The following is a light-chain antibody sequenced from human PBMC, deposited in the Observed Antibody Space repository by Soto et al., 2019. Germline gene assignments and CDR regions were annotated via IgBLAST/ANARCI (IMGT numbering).Light chain of an antibody. CDR1: QSISSY. CDR3: QQSYGTPIT. J-gene: IGKJ5*01. V-gene: IGKV1-39*01. CDR2: AAS. Sequence: IQLTPSPSSLSASVGDRVTITFRASQSISSYLNWYQQKPGKAPKLLIYAASSLQSGVPSRFSGSGSGTDFTLTISSLQPEDFATYYCQQSYGTPITFGQGTRLEIK.